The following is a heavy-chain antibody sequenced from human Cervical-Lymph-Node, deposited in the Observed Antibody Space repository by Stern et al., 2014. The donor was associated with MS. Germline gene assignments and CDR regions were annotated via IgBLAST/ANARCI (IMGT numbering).Heavy chain of an antibody. Sequence: QVQLMQSGAEVKKPGSSVKVSCKASGDTFSSYTISWVRQAPGQGLEWMGRIIPIVDIANYAQKFQGRVTITADKSTSTAYMELSSLRSEDTAVYYCAKLAVADTGYWGQGTLVTVSS. D-gene: IGHD6-19*01. J-gene: IGHJ4*02. V-gene: IGHV1-69*02. CDR1: GDTFSSYT. CDR2: IIPIVDIA. CDR3: AKLAVADTGY.